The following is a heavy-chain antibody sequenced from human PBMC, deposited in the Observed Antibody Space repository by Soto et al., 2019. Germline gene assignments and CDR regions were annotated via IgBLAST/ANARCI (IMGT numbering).Heavy chain of an antibody. CDR3: ASRHVGRSERGYSGYDVPLTAY. CDR2: ISGSGGST. J-gene: IGHJ4*02. V-gene: IGHV3-23*01. CDR1: GFTFSSYA. Sequence: PGGSLRLSCAASGFTFSSYAMSWVRQAPGKGLEWVSAISGSGGSTYYADSVKGRFTISRDNSKNTLYLQMNSLRAEDTAVYYCASRHVGRSERGYSGYDVPLTAYWGQGTLVTVSS. D-gene: IGHD5-12*01.